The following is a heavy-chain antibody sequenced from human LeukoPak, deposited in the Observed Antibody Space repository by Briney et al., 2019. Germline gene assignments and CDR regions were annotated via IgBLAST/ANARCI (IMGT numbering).Heavy chain of an antibody. V-gene: IGHV3-33*01. J-gene: IGHJ4*02. Sequence: PGRSLRLSCVASGFTFKSYGMHWVRQAPGKGLEWVAIIWYDGSNKNYADFVKGRFTTSRDNSKNTLYLQMNSLRADDTAVYYCARVAGYSGTWYVDYWGQGTLVTVSS. CDR1: GFTFKSYG. D-gene: IGHD6-13*01. CDR2: IWYDGSNK. CDR3: ARVAGYSGTWYVDY.